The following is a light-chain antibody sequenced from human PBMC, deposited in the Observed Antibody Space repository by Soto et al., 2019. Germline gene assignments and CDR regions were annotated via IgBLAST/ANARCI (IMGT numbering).Light chain of an antibody. CDR1: QNVRTF. CDR3: QQHSHWPPWT. Sequence: EVVLTQYPATLSLSPGERATLSCRASQNVRTFLAWYQQKPGQAPRLLIYAASNRATGIPDRFSGSGSGTAFTLTISSLAPEDFAVYYGQQHSHWPPWTFGQGTRVEIQ. CDR2: AAS. V-gene: IGKV3-11*01. J-gene: IGKJ1*01.